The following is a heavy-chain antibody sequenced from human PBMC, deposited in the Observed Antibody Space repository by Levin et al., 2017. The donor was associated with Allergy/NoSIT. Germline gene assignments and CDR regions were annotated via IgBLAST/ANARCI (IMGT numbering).Heavy chain of an antibody. D-gene: IGHD5-18*01. CDR1: GFTFSSYT. CDR3: ARGERGYSYGSDAFDI. J-gene: IGHJ3*02. V-gene: IGHV3-30-3*01. CDR2: ISYDGSNK. Sequence: PGGSLRLSSAASGFTFSSYTMHWVRQAPGKGLEWVTVISYDGSNKYYADSVKGRFTISRDNSKNTVYLQMNSLRAEDTAVYYCARGERGYSYGSDAFDIWGQGTMVTVSS.